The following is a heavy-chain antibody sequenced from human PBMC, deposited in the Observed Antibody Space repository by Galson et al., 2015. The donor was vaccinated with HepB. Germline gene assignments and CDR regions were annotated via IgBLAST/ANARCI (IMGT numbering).Heavy chain of an antibody. Sequence: SVKVSCKASGYTFTNYAISWVRQAPGQGLEWMGWISAYNGNTNYVQKFQGRLTMTTDTSTSTVYMELRGLRSDDTAVYYCARLYSSGWPLEGFDYWGQGTLVTVSS. J-gene: IGHJ4*02. D-gene: IGHD6-19*01. CDR3: ARLYSSGWPLEGFDY. V-gene: IGHV1-18*01. CDR1: GYTFTNYA. CDR2: ISAYNGNT.